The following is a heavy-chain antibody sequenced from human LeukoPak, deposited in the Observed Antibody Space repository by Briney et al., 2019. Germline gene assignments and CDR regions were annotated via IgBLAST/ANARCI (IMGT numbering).Heavy chain of an antibody. J-gene: IGHJ4*02. CDR3: ARAGYYYDSSGYSH. CDR2: INHSGST. V-gene: IGHV4-34*01. CDR1: GGSFSGYY. D-gene: IGHD3-22*01. Sequence: PSETLSLTCAVYGGSFSGYYWSWIRQPPGKGLEWIGEINHSGSTNYNPSLKSRVTISVDTSMNQFSLKLSSVTAADTTVYYCARAGYYYDSSGYSHWGQGTLVTVSS.